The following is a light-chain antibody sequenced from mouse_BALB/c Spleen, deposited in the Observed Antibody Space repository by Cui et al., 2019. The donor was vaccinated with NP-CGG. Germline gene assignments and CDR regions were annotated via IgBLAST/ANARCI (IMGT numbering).Light chain of an antibody. J-gene: IGLJ1*01. V-gene: IGLV1*01. CDR3: ALWYSNHWV. Sequence: QAVVTQESALTTSPGETVTLTCRSSTGAVTTTNYANWVQEKPDHLFTGLIGGTNNRSQGVPARFSGSLIGDKAVLTITGAQTEDEAIYFCALWYSNHWVFGGGTKLTVL. CDR1: TGAVTTTNY. CDR2: GTN.